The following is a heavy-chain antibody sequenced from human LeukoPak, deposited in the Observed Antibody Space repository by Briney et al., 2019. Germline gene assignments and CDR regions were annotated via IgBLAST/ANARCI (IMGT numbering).Heavy chain of an antibody. CDR2: ITNDGSST. D-gene: IGHD2-2*01. CDR1: GLTFSSHW. J-gene: IGHJ5*02. CDR3: AKDSIVVLPAAHVSRWSDP. V-gene: IGHV3-74*01. Sequence: GGSLRLSCAASGLTFSSHWMHWVRQAPGKGLVWVSRITNDGSSTTYADSVKGRFTISRDNSKNTLYLQMNSLRAEDTAIYYCAKDSIVVLPAAHVSRWSDPWGQGTLVTVSS.